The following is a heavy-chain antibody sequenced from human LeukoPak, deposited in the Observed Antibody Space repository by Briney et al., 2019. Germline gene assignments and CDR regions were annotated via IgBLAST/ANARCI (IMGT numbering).Heavy chain of an antibody. V-gene: IGHV3-23*01. CDR2: ISFNGRNT. D-gene: IGHD6-13*01. Sequence: PGGALRLSRAASGFNFADSAMSWVRPTPRKGLEWVSLISFNGRNTYYGDSVKGRFTISRDNSKDTVYLQVKRLGAEDTAVYYCAKAAVAVYDSRGVRQLVGWGVDYWGQGTLVTVSS. CDR3: AKAAVAVYDSRGVRQLVGWGVDY. J-gene: IGHJ4*02. CDR1: GFNFADSA.